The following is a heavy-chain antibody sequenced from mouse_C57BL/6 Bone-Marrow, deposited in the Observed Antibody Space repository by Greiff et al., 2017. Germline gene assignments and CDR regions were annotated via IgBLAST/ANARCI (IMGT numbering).Heavy chain of an antibody. CDR1: GYTFTGYW. Sequence: QVQLKESGAELMKPGASVKLSCKATGYTFTGYWIEWVKQRPGHGLEWIGEILPGSGSTNYNEKFKGKATFTADTSSNTAYMQRSSLTTEDSAIYYCARERLDYYGSSYGFDYWGQGTTLTVSS. CDR3: ARERLDYYGSSYGFDY. J-gene: IGHJ2*01. D-gene: IGHD1-1*01. V-gene: IGHV1-9*01. CDR2: ILPGSGST.